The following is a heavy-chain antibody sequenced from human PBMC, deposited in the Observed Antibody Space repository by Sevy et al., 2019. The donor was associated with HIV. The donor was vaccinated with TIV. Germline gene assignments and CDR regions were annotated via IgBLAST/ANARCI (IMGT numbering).Heavy chain of an antibody. J-gene: IGHJ5*02. D-gene: IGHD3-3*01. Sequence: SGPTLVKPTQTLTLTYTFSGFSLSTSGVGVGWIRQPPGKALEWLALIYWDDDKRYSPSLKSRLTITKDTSKNQVVLTMTNMDPVDTATYYCAHQPYDFWSGYPPAPNWFDPWGQGTLVTVSS. V-gene: IGHV2-5*02. CDR3: AHQPYDFWSGYPPAPNWFDP. CDR1: GFSLSTSGVG. CDR2: IYWDDDK.